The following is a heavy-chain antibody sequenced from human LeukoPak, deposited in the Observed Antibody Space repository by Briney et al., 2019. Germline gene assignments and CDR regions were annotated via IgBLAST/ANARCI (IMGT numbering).Heavy chain of an antibody. CDR2: ISYDGSNK. D-gene: IGHD5-24*01. V-gene: IGHV3-30-3*01. CDR3: AKDSEMGI. CDR1: GFTFSSYA. J-gene: IGHJ3*02. Sequence: GRSLRLSCAASGFTFSSYAMHWVRQAPGKGLEWVAVISYDGSNKYYADSVKGRFTISRDNSKNTLYLQMNSLRAEDTAVYYCAKDSEMGIWGQGTMVTVSS.